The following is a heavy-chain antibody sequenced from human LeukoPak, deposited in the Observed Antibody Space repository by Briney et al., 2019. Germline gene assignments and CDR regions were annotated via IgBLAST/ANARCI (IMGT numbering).Heavy chain of an antibody. V-gene: IGHV4-59*01. CDR2: IYYSGST. CDR3: ARSDDYYDFWSGYYKGSYYMDV. Sequence: PSETLSLTCTVSGGFISSYYWSWIRQPPGKGLEWIGYIYYSGSTNYNPSLKSRVTISVDTSKNQFSLKLSSVTAADTAVYYCARSDDYYDFWSGYYKGSYYMDVWGKGTTVTVSS. D-gene: IGHD3-3*01. J-gene: IGHJ6*03. CDR1: GGFISSYY.